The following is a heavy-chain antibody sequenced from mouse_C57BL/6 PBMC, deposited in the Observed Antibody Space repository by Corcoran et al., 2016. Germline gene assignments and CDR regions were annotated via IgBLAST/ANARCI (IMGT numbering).Heavy chain of an antibody. D-gene: IGHD1-1*01. V-gene: IGHV1-80*01. CDR3: ARSGSSYPYFDY. Sequence: QVQLQQSGAELVKPGASVKISCKASGYAFSSYWMNWVKQRPGKGLEWIGQIYPGDGDTNYNGKFKGKATLTADKSSSTAYMQLSSLTSEDSAVYFCARSGSSYPYFDYLGQGTTLTVSS. CDR2: IYPGDGDT. CDR1: GYAFSSYW. J-gene: IGHJ2*01.